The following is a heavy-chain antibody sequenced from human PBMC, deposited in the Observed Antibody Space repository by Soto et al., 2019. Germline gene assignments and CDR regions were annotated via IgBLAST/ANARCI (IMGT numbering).Heavy chain of an antibody. CDR2: AYSSGSI. J-gene: IGHJ4*02. D-gene: IGHD4-17*01. CDR1: GVSITRYY. CDR3: ARRDYGGDIDY. Sequence: LSLTCSVSGVSITRYYWSWIRQPPGKGLEWVGYAYSSGSINYSPSLKSRVTILLDPSKNQFSLQLTSVTVADTAVYYRARRDYGGDIDYWGQGALVTVPQ. V-gene: IGHV4-4*09.